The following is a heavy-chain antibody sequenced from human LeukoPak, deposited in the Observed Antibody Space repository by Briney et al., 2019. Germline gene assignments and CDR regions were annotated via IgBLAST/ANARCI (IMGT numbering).Heavy chain of an antibody. CDR2: INHSGST. V-gene: IGHV4-34*01. D-gene: IGHD6-19*01. CDR3: ARIAESSGWSRGRYFQH. J-gene: IGHJ1*01. CDR1: GGSFSGYY. Sequence: SETLSLTCVVYGGSFSGYYWSWIRQPPGKGLEWIVEINHSGSTNYNPSLKSRVTTSVDTSKNQFSLKLSSVTAADTAVYYCARIAESSGWSRGRYFQHWGQGTLVTVSS.